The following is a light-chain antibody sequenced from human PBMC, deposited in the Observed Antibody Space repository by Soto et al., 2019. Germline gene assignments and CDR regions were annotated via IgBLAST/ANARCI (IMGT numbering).Light chain of an antibody. Sequence: QSVLTQPASVSGSPGQSITISCTGTSSDVGSYNLVSWYQQHPGKAPKLMIYEASKRPSGVSNRFSGSKTGNKASQPISWLEAEDADDYYCCSYAGSSTPVFGGGTKVTVL. V-gene: IGLV2-23*01. J-gene: IGLJ3*02. CDR2: EAS. CDR3: CSYAGSSTPV. CDR1: SSDVGSYNL.